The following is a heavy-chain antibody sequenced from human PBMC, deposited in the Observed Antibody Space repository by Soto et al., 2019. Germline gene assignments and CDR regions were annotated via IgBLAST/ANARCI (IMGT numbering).Heavy chain of an antibody. CDR2: ISYDGSNK. CDR3: ARENYDFWSGYPGGWLDP. J-gene: IGHJ5*02. V-gene: IGHV3-30-3*01. D-gene: IGHD3-3*01. CDR1: GFTFISYA. Sequence: PGGSLRLSCAASGFTFISYAMHWVRQAPGKGLGRVAVISYDGSNKYYADSVKGRFTISRDNSKNTLYLQMNSLRAEDTAVYYCARENYDFWSGYPGGWLDPWGQGTLVTVSS.